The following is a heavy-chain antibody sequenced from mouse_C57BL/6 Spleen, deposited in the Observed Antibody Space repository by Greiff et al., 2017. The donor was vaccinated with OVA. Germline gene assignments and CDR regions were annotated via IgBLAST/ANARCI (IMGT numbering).Heavy chain of an antibody. V-gene: IGHV1-82*01. J-gene: IGHJ4*01. Sequence: QVQLKESGPELVKPGASVKISCKASGYAFSSSWMNWVKQRPGKGLEWIGRIYPGDGDTNYNGKFKGKATLTADKSSSTAYMQLSSLTSEDSAVYFCARSGGNYVEAMDYWGQGTSVTVSS. CDR1: GYAFSSSW. CDR3: ARSGGNYVEAMDY. D-gene: IGHD2-1*01. CDR2: IYPGDGDT.